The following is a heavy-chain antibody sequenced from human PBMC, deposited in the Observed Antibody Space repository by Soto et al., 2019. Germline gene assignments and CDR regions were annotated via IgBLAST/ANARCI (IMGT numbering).Heavy chain of an antibody. CDR2: IRGKRGNDRT. CDR3: TRRRDWTAVDPLDY. J-gene: IGHJ4*02. CDR1: GFAFSDSA. D-gene: IGHD5-18*01. V-gene: IGHV3-73*02. Sequence: EVQLVESGGGLVQPGGSLKLSCAASGFAFSDSAMHWVRQASGKGLEWIGRIRGKRGNDRTAYAASVKGRFTISRDDSXTTTYPQMNSLKIEDTAVYYCTRRRDWTAVDPLDYWGQGTLVTVSS.